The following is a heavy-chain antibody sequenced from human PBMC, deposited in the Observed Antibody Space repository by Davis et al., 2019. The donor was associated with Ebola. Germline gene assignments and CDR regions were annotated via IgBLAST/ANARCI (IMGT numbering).Heavy chain of an antibody. Sequence: SETLSLTCTVSGGSISSYYWSWIRQPPGKGLEWIGEINHSGSTSYNPSLKSRVTISVDTSKNQFSLKLSSVTAADTAVYYCARGYYYYDSSGYYPWGQGTLVTVSS. CDR1: GGSISSYY. CDR3: ARGYYYYDSSGYYP. V-gene: IGHV4-34*01. D-gene: IGHD3-22*01. J-gene: IGHJ5*02. CDR2: INHSGST.